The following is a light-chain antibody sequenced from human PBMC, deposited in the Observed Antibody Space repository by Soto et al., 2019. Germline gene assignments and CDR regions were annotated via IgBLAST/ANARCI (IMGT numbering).Light chain of an antibody. V-gene: IGKV1-5*03. CDR2: KAS. J-gene: IGKJ1*01. CDR3: QHFNSYPWT. Sequence: IQMTQSPSTLSASEEDRVTITCRASQSISSWLAWYQQKPVKAPKLLIYKASSLESGVPSRFSGSGSGTEFTLSISSLQPDDAATYYCQHFNSYPWTFGQGTKV. CDR1: QSISSW.